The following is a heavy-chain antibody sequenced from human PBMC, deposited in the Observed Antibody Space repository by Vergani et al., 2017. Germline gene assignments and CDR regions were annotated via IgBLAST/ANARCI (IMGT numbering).Heavy chain of an antibody. D-gene: IGHD1-1*01. J-gene: IGHJ3*02. CDR2: IYYTGST. CDR3: ARDLNWSNDAFDI. V-gene: IGHV4-39*07. CDR1: GGSISSSSYY. Sequence: QLQLQESGPGLVKPSETLSLTCTVSGGSISSSSYYWGWIRQPPGKGLEWIGSIYYTGSTYYNPSLKSRVTISGDTSKRQFSLKLSSVTAADTAVYYCARDLNWSNDAFDIWGQGTMVTVSS.